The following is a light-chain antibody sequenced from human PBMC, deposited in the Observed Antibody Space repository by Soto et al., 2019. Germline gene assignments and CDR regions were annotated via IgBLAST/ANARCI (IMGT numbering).Light chain of an antibody. CDR3: QQFGSSTGT. J-gene: IGKJ1*01. Sequence: EIVLTQSPGTLSLSPGERATLSCRASQGVSSSYFTWYQQKPGQAPRLLIYGASSRATGIPDRFSGTGSGTDFTLTLDRLEPEDFAVYYCQQFGSSTGTFGQGTKVEIK. CDR2: GAS. V-gene: IGKV3-20*01. CDR1: QGVSSSY.